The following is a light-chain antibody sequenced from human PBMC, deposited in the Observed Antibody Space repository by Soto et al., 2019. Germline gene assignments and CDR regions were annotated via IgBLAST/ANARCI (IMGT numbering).Light chain of an antibody. CDR3: QQRSSWPPIT. Sequence: EIVLTQSPGTLSLSPGERATLSCRGSQSVSSNFLAWYQQKPGQAHRLLIYGASNRATGIPDRFSRSVSGTDFTLTISRLEPEDFAIYYCQQRSSWPPITFGQGTRLEIK. J-gene: IGKJ5*01. CDR2: GAS. V-gene: IGKV3D-20*02. CDR1: QSVSSNF.